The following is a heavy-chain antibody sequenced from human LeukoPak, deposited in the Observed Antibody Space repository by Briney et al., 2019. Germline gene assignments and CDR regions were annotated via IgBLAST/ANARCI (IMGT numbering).Heavy chain of an antibody. CDR3: ATGPTYDY. D-gene: IGHD2-8*02. V-gene: IGHV1-46*01. Sequence: ASVKVSCKAFGYTFTSNYMHWVRQAPGQGPEWMGVISPSGGSTTYAQKFQGRVTLTRDMSTSTVYMELSSLRSEDTAVYYCATGPTYDYWGQGTLVTVSS. J-gene: IGHJ4*02. CDR2: ISPSGGST. CDR1: GYTFTSNY.